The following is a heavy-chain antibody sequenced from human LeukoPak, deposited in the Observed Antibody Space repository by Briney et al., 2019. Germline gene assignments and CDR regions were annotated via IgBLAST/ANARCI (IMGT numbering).Heavy chain of an antibody. CDR3: ARGPYYDSSGCYANFDY. CDR2: INPNSGGT. CDR1: GYTFTGYY. J-gene: IGHJ4*02. V-gene: IGHV1-2*02. D-gene: IGHD3-22*01. Sequence: ASVKVSRKASGYTFTGYYMHWVRQAPGQGLEWMGWINPNSGGTNYVQKFQGRVTMTRDTSISTAYMELSRLRSDDTAVYYCARGPYYDSSGCYANFDYWGQGTLVTVSS.